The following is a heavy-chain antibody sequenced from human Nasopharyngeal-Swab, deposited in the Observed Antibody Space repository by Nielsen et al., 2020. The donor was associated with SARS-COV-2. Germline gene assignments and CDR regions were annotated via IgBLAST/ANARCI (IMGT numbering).Heavy chain of an antibody. V-gene: IGHV3-21*01. CDR3: SRDGLDYDFWSAYFMDV. Sequence: GGSLKTPLAASCITFNNHNFNRVRQAPGKGLEWVSSINSSCSYLYYADSVKGRFTISRDNAKNSLYLQMNSLRAEDTAVYYCSRDGLDYDFWSAYFMDVWGQGTTVTVSS. J-gene: IGHJ6*02. CDR1: CITFNNHN. D-gene: IGHD3-3*01. CDR2: INSSCSYL.